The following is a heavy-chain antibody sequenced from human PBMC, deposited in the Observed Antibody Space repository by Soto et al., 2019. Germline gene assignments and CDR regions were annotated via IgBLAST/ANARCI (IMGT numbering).Heavy chain of an antibody. V-gene: IGHV3-7*03. Sequence: DVQLVESGGDLVQRGGSLRLSCAASGFSFSSYWMTWVRQAPGKGLEWVANIKQDGREKYYVASVKGRFTISRDNGKNLLFLQMDSLTPDDTAVYYCAGDGVRNGAYNGWLDPWGQGTLVTVSS. D-gene: IGHD3-16*01. CDR1: GFSFSSYW. CDR3: AGDGVRNGAYNGWLDP. J-gene: IGHJ5*02. CDR2: IKQDGREK.